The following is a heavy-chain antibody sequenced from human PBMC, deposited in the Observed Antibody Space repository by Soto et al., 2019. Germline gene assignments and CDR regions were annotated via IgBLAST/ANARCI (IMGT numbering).Heavy chain of an antibody. V-gene: IGHV3-23*01. J-gene: IGHJ4*02. CDR3: ASYGQHLMDY. Sequence: EVQLLESGGGLVQPGGSLRLSCSASGCTFSNYAMKWVRQAPGKGLEWVSVIGSGGDGINYADYVDGRFTISRDDSKNTVNLQMTRLRVDDTAVYYCASYGQHLMDYWGQGTLVTVSS. D-gene: IGHD4-17*01. CDR2: IGSGGDGI. CDR1: GCTFSNYA.